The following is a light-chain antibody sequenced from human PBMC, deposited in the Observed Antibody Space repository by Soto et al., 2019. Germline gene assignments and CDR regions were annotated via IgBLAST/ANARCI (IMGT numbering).Light chain of an antibody. V-gene: IGLV2-14*01. CDR1: SSDVGGYNY. J-gene: IGLJ3*02. CDR3: SSYTSSSTPNWV. Sequence: QSALTQPASVSGSPGQSITISCTGTSSDVGGYNYVSWYPQHPGKAPKLMIYEVSNRPSGVSNRFSGSKSGNTASLTISGLQAEDEADYYCSSYTSSSTPNWVFGGGTKLTVL. CDR2: EVS.